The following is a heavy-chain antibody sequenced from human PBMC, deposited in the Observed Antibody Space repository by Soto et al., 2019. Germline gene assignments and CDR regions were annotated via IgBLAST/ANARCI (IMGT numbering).Heavy chain of an antibody. CDR2: ISSSSSTI. J-gene: IGHJ4*02. CDR3: ARGGDSSGWYDY. V-gene: IGHV3-48*02. Sequence: EVQLVESGGGLVQPGGSLRLSCAASGFTFSSYSMNWVRQAPGKGLEWVSYISSSSSTIYYADYVKGRFTISRYNAKYSLYLEINCLRDEGTAGYYCARGGDSSGWYDYWGQGTLVTVSS. CDR1: GFTFSSYS. D-gene: IGHD6-19*01.